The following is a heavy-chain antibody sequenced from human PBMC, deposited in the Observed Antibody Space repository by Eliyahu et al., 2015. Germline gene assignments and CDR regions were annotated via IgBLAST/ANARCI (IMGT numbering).Heavy chain of an antibody. V-gene: IGHV4-4*02. D-gene: IGHD3-10*01. J-gene: IGHJ5*02. CDR3: ARGGHVDRSITMVRGETNWFDP. CDR1: GGSIXRSNW. Sequence: QVQLQESGPGLVKPSGTLSLTCAVSGGSIXRSNWWSWARQPPGKGLEWIGEIYHSGSTNYNPSLKSRVTISVDKSKNQFSLKLSSVTAADTAVYYCARGGHVDRSITMVRGETNWFDPWGQGTLVTVSS. CDR2: IYHSGST.